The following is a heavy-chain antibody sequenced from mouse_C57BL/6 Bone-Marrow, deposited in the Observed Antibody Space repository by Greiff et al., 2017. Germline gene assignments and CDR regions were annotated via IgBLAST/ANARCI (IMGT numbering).Heavy chain of an antibody. J-gene: IGHJ3*01. CDR1: GYTFTDHT. V-gene: IGHV1-78*01. CDR3: ARRRQLRLAWFAY. D-gene: IGHD3-2*02. CDR2: IYPRDGST. Sequence: VKLQESDAELVKPGASVKISCKVSGYTFTDHTIHWMKQRPEQGLEWIGYIYPRDGSTKYNEKFKGKATLTADKSSSTAYMQLNSLTSEDSAVYFCARRRQLRLAWFAYWGQGTLVTVSA.